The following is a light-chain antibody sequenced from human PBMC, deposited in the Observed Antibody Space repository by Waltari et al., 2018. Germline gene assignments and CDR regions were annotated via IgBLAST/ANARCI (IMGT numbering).Light chain of an antibody. V-gene: IGLV5-45*02. CDR2: YKSDSDK. CDR3: MIWHGSAAV. CDR1: TGINIGTYR. J-gene: IGLJ7*01. Sequence: QAALTQPSSLSPTPTASATLTCTLRTGINIGTYRLYCYHPKPGSPPQYLLRYKSDSDKQQGSGVPSRFSGSKDVSANAGILLISGLQSEDEADYYCMIWHGSAAVFGGGTQLTVL.